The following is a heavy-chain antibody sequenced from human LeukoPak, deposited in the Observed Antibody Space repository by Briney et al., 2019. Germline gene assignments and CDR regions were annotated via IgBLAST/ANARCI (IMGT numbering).Heavy chain of an antibody. CDR2: VTHSDFNKANGDIT. V-gene: IGHV4-59*01. CDR3: VRASVDTGGAFDV. CDR1: GASISKDY. D-gene: IGHD2-8*02. Sequence: SETLSLTCTVSGASISKDYWAWIRQPPGKGLEWIGYVTHSDFNKANGDITNYNPSHESRVTTSPDTPRNQFSLKLTSMTAADTAIYYCVRASVDTGGAFDVWGQGTVVTVSS. J-gene: IGHJ3*01.